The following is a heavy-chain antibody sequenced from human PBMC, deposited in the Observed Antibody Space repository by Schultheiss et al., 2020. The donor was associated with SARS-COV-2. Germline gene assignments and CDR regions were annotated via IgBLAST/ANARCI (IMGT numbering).Heavy chain of an antibody. CDR2: MNPNSGNT. CDR1: GYTFTGYY. CDR3: ARGGAYYDFWSGYYNNWFDP. V-gene: IGHV1-8*03. Sequence: ASVKVSCKASGYTFTGYYMHWVRQATGQGLEWMGWMNPNSGNTGYAQKFQGRVTITADKSTSTAYMELSSLRSEDTAVYYCARGGAYYDFWSGYYNNWFDPWGQGTLVTVSS. J-gene: IGHJ5*02. D-gene: IGHD3-3*01.